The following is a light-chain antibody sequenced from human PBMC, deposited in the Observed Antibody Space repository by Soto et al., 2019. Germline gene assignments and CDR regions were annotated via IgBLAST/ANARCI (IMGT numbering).Light chain of an antibody. CDR1: SRDVGGYNY. CDR3: SSYTTSSLYV. V-gene: IGLV2-14*01. Sequence: QSVLNQPASVSGSPGQAITLACTGTSRDVGGYNYVSWYQQHPGKAPKLMIYDVSNRPSGLSNRFSGSKSGSTASLTISGLQAEDEADYYCSSYTTSSLYVFGTGTKVTVL. CDR2: DVS. J-gene: IGLJ1*01.